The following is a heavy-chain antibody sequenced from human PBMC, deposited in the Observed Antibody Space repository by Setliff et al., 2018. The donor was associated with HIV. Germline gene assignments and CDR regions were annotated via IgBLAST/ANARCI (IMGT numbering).Heavy chain of an antibody. CDR3: ARTPQEVVVVAATRPYYYYYMDV. CDR2: ISPSGST. J-gene: IGHJ6*03. D-gene: IGHD2-15*01. CDR1: RGSFSDYY. V-gene: IGHV4-34*01. Sequence: SETLSLTCVVYRGSFSDYYWTWIRQPPGKGLEWIGEISPSGSTNYNPSLKSRVTISVDTSENQFSLKLSSVTAAGTAVYYCARTPQEVVVVAATRPYYYYYMDVWGKGTTVTVSS.